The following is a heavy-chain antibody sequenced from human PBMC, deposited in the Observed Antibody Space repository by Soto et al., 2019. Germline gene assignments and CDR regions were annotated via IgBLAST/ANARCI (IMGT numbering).Heavy chain of an antibody. V-gene: IGHV4-34*01. J-gene: IGHJ4*02. Sequence: PSETLSLTCAVYGGSFSGYYWSWIRQPPGKGLEWIGEINHSGSTNYNPSLKSRVTISVDTSKNQFSLKLSSVTAADTAVYYCARARLSGWYNYWGQGTLVTVS. CDR3: ARARLSGWYNY. D-gene: IGHD6-19*01. CDR2: INHSGST. CDR1: GGSFSGYY.